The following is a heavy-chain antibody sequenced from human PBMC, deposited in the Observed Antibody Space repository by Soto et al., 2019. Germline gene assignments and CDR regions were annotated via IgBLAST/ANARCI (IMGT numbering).Heavy chain of an antibody. D-gene: IGHD7-27*01. CDR3: ARDSGNLGNWAYFFDY. CDR2: ISAYNSNT. CDR1: GERNTYIG. Sequence: ASVELCCKDSGERNTYIGMRWVQHYQKQGLEWMGWISAYNSNTNYAQKVQGRVTMTTDTSTSTAYMELRNLTSDDTAVYFCARDSGNLGNWAYFFDYWGQGTLVTVSS. J-gene: IGHJ4*02. V-gene: IGHV1-18*01.